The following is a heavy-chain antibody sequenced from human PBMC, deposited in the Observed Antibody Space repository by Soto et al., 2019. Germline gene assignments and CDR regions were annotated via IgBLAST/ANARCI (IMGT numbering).Heavy chain of an antibody. D-gene: IGHD6-13*01. CDR2: IYWDDDK. Sequence: QITLKESGPTLVKPTQTLTLTCTFSGFSLSTSGVGVGWIRQPPGKALEWLALIYWDDDKRYSSSLKSRLTITKDISKNQVVLTMANMDPVDTATYYCAHRGFLPAPGTFNYWGQGTLVTVSS. V-gene: IGHV2-5*02. J-gene: IGHJ4*02. CDR1: GFSLSTSGVG. CDR3: AHRGFLPAPGTFNY.